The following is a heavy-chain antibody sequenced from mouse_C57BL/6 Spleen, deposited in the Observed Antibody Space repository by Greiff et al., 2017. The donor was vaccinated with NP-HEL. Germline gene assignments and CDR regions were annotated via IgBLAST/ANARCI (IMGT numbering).Heavy chain of an antibody. V-gene: IGHV1-4*01. D-gene: IGHD2-4*01. CDR3: SSGGYDYDFYAMDY. CDR1: GYTFTSYT. CDR2: INPSSGYT. J-gene: IGHJ4*01. Sequence: LQQSGAELARPGASVKMSCKASGYTFTSYTMHWVKQRPGQGLEWIGYINPSSGYTKYNQKFKDKATLTADKSSSTAYMQLSSLTSEDSAVYYCSSGGYDYDFYAMDYWGQGTSVTVSS.